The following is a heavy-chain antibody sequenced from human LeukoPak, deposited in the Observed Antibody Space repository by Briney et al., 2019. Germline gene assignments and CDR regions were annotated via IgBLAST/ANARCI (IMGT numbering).Heavy chain of an antibody. CDR1: GFTFSSYA. D-gene: IGHD4-17*01. J-gene: IGHJ6*02. Sequence: GGSLRLSCAASGFTFSSYAMTWVRQAPGKGLEWVSGISGSGDTTYYADSVKGRFTISRDNSKSTLDLQMNSLRAEDTAVYYCAKSHSVTTDYYCGMDVWGQGTTVTVSS. V-gene: IGHV3-23*01. CDR3: AKSHSVTTDYYCGMDV. CDR2: ISGSGDTT.